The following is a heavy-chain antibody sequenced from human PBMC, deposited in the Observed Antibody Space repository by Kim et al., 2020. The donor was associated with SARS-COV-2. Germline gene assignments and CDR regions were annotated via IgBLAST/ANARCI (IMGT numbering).Heavy chain of an antibody. D-gene: IGHD4-17*01. J-gene: IGHJ6*02. V-gene: IGHV4-34*01. Sequence: PRLKSRVTISVDTSKNQFSLKRSAVTAADTAVYYCARGPTVTTRYYYGMDVWGQGTTVTVSS. CDR3: ARGPTVTTRYYYGMDV.